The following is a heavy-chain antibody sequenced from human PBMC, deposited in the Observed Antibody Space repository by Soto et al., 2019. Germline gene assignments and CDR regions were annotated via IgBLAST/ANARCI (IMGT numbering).Heavy chain of an antibody. CDR1: GGSISSGDYY. V-gene: IGHV4-30-4*01. Sequence: SETLSLTCTVSGGSISSGDYYWSWIRQPPGKGLEWIGYIYYSGSTYYNPSLKSRVTISVDTSKNQFSLKLSSVTAADTAVYYCAREYCSSTSCYLGSGYEAFDIWGQGSMVTVSS. CDR2: IYYSGST. CDR3: AREYCSSTSCYLGSGYEAFDI. J-gene: IGHJ3*02. D-gene: IGHD2-2*01.